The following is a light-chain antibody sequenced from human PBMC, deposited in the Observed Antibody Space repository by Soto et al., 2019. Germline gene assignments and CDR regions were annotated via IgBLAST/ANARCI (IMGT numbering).Light chain of an antibody. Sequence: QSALTQPASVSGSPGQSITISCTGTSSDIGGSKYVSWYQQHPGKAPKLMIYEVTYRPSGVSARFSGSKSGNTASLTVSGLQAEDEADYYCSSYTSSGTLYVFGTGTKVTVL. V-gene: IGLV2-14*01. CDR2: EVT. CDR3: SSYTSSGTLYV. J-gene: IGLJ1*01. CDR1: SSDIGGSKY.